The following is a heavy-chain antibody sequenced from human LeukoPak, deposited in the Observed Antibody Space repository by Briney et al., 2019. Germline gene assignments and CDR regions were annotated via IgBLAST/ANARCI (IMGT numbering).Heavy chain of an antibody. CDR2: VNPNSGGT. J-gene: IGHJ4*02. CDR3: ARSPDLIYFDY. V-gene: IGHV1-2*02. CDR1: GYTFTGYY. Sequence: GASVKVSCKASGYTFTGYYMFWVRQAPGQGLEWMGWVNPNSGGTNYAQTFQGRVVMTRDTPISTAYMEVSSLRSDDTAVYYCARSPDLIYFDYWGQGTLVTVSS. D-gene: IGHD3-10*01.